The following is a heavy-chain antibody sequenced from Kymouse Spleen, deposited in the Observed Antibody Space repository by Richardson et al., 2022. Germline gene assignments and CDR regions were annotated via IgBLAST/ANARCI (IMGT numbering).Heavy chain of an antibody. D-gene: IGHD1-26*01. CDR3: AKDIGSYYYYYYYYGMDV. Sequence: EVQLVESGGVVVQPGGSLRLSCAASGFTFDDYTMHWVRQAPGKGLEWVSLISWDGGSTYYADSVKGRFTISRDNSKNSLYLQMNSLRTEDTALYYCAKDIGSYYYYYYYYGMDVWGQGTTVTVSS. J-gene: IGHJ6*02. CDR1: GFTFDDYT. CDR2: ISWDGGST. V-gene: IGHV3-43*01.